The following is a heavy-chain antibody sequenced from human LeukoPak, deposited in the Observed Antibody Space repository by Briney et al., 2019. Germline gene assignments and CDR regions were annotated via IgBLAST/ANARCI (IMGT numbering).Heavy chain of an antibody. J-gene: IGHJ4*02. V-gene: IGHV4-31*03. Sequence: SETLSLTCTVSGGSISSGGYYWSWIRQHPGKGLEWIGYIYYSGSTYYNPSLKSRVTISVDTSKNQFSLKLSSVTAADTAVYYCARAYSSSYFFDYWGQGTLVTVSS. CDR1: GGSISSGGYY. D-gene: IGHD6-6*01. CDR3: ARAYSSSYFFDY. CDR2: IYYSGST.